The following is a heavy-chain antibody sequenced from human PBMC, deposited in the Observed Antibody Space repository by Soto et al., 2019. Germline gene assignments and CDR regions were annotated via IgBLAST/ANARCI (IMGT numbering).Heavy chain of an antibody. CDR3: ASLWGRGAS. J-gene: IGHJ5*02. Sequence: GGSLSLSCSVSGFTFSNFRMSWVRPAPGKGLEWVASIKPDGSAKFYVDSVKGRFTISRDNAKNSMYLQMNSLRAEDTAVYYCASLWGRGASWGPGSLVTVAS. CDR2: IKPDGSAK. CDR1: GFTFSNFR. V-gene: IGHV3-7*03. D-gene: IGHD3-10*01.